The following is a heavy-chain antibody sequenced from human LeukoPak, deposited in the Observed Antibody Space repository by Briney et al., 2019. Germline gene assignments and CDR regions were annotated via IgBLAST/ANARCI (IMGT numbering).Heavy chain of an antibody. CDR2: IYHSGST. CDR3: AREGEYYYDSSGYYPFGY. Sequence: SETLSLTCTVSGYSISSGYYWGWIRQPPGKGLEWIGSIYHSGSTYYNPSLKSRVTTSVDTSTNQFSLKLSSVTAADTAVYYCAREGEYYYDSSGYYPFGYWGQGTLVTVSS. D-gene: IGHD3-22*01. CDR1: GYSISSGYY. J-gene: IGHJ4*02. V-gene: IGHV4-38-2*02.